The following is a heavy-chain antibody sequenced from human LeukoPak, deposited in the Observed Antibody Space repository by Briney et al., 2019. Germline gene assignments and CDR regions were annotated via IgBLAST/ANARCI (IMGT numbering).Heavy chain of an antibody. CDR1: GGSFSIYT. Sequence: GASVKVSCKASGGSFSIYTINWVRQAPGQGLEWMGGIIPMFGTTNYAQKFQGRDTITTDESATTAYMELSSLRSEDTAVYYCARDESGSYRADGAFDIWGQGTMVTVSS. CDR3: ARDESGSYRADGAFDI. V-gene: IGHV1-69*05. D-gene: IGHD1-26*01. J-gene: IGHJ3*02. CDR2: IIPMFGTT.